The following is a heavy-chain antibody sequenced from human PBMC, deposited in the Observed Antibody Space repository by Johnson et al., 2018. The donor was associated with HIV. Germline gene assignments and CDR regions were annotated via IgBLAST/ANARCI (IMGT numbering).Heavy chain of an antibody. D-gene: IGHD5-18*01. J-gene: IGHJ3*02. V-gene: IGHV3-30*02. CDR3: ARGAMGNAFDI. CDR2: IRYDGSYK. Sequence: VQLVESGGGVVQPGGSLRLSCAASGFTFSTYGMYWVRQAPGKGLEWVAFIRYDGSYKYYGDSVKGRFTISRDNSKNTLYMQMNSLRAEDTAVYYCARGAMGNAFDIWGQGTMFTVSS. CDR1: GFTFSTYG.